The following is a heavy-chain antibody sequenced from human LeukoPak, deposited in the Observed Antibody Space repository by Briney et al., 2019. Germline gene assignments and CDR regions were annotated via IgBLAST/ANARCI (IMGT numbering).Heavy chain of an antibody. Sequence: GGSLRLSCAASEFTFSSYAMTWVRQAPGKGLEWVTFIQYDGSSQYYADSVKGRFTISRDNSKNTLYLQMNSLGAEDTAVYHCAKESSRWQYFDYWGQGTLVTVSS. J-gene: IGHJ4*02. CDR3: AKESSRWQYFDY. D-gene: IGHD6-13*01. CDR2: IQYDGSSQ. V-gene: IGHV3-30*02. CDR1: EFTFSSYA.